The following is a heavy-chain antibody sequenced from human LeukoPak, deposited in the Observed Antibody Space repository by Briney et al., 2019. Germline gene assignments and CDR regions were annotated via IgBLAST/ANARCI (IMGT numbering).Heavy chain of an antibody. CDR1: GGSISSSSYY. D-gene: IGHD3-3*01. Sequence: SETLSPTCTVSGGSISSSSYYWGWIRQPPGKGLEWIGSIYYSGSTYYNPSLKSRVTISVDTSKNQFSLKLSSVTAVDTAVYYCARVRFLESIDYWGQGTLVTVSS. CDR3: ARVRFLESIDY. CDR2: IYYSGST. V-gene: IGHV4-39*01. J-gene: IGHJ4*02.